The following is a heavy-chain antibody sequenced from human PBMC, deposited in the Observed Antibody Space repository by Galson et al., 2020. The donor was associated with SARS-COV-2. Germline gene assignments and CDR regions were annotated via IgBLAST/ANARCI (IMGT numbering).Heavy chain of an antibody. CDR1: GFTFSNYG. J-gene: IGHJ6*02. CDR3: ARHSSSSGGMDV. CDR2: ISYDGSNK. Sequence: SGGSLRLSCAASGFTFSNYGMHWVRQAPGKGLEWVAIISYDGSNKYYADSVKGRFTISRDNSKNTLYVQMNSLRAEDTAVYYCARHSSSSGGMDVWGQGTTVTVSS. V-gene: IGHV3-30*03. D-gene: IGHD6-13*01.